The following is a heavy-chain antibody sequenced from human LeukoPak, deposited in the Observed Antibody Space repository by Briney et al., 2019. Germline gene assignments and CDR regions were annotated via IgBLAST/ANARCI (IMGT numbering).Heavy chain of an antibody. CDR1: GGSFSGYY. CDR2: INHSGST. Sequence: SETLSLTCAVYGGSFSGYYWSWIRQPPEKGLEWIGEINHSGSTNYNPSLKSRVTISVDTSKNQFSLKLSSVTAADTAVYYCARGRGVTMVRGVIDYWGQGTLVTVSS. V-gene: IGHV4-34*01. J-gene: IGHJ4*02. CDR3: ARGRGVTMVRGVIDY. D-gene: IGHD3-10*01.